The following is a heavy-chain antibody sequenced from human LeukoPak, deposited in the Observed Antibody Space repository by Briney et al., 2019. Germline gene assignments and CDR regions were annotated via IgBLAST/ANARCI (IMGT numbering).Heavy chain of an antibody. J-gene: IGHJ6*02. CDR3: ASGGEGYYYYGMDV. CDR1: GFTFSSYS. V-gene: IGHV3-48*04. CDR2: ISSSSSTI. Sequence: GGSLRLPCAASGFTFSSYSMNWVRQAPGKGLEWVSYISSSSSTIYYADSVKGRFTISRDNAKNSPYLQMNSLRAEDTAVYYCASGGEGYYYYGMDVWGQGTTVTVSS.